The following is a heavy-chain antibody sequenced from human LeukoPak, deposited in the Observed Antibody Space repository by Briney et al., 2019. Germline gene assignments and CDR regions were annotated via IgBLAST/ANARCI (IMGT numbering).Heavy chain of an antibody. CDR2: IIPILGIA. Sequence: SVKVSCKASGGTFSSYAISWVRQAPGQGLEWMGRIIPILGIANYAQKFQGRVTITADKSTSTAYMELSSLRSEDTAVYYCARATGMKKQWLVQYFAYWGQGTLVTVSS. D-gene: IGHD6-19*01. V-gene: IGHV1-69*04. CDR1: GGTFSSYA. J-gene: IGHJ4*02. CDR3: ARATGMKKQWLVQYFAY.